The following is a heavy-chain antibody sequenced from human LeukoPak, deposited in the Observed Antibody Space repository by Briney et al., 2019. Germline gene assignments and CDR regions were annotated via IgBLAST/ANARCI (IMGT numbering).Heavy chain of an antibody. Sequence: ETLSLTCXVXGGSISGYYWAWIRQSPGKRPEWLAYIRYTGSTNYNPSLKSRVTISVDTSKNQFSLTLTSVTAADTAVYYCARHVPPDMDYFAYWGPGTLVTVSP. CDR2: IRYTGST. V-gene: IGHV4-59*08. D-gene: IGHD2-15*01. J-gene: IGHJ4*02. CDR1: GGSISGYY. CDR3: ARHVPPDMDYFAY.